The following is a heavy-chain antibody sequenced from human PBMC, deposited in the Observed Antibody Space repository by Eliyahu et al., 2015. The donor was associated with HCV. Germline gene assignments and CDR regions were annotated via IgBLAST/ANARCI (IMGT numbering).Heavy chain of an antibody. D-gene: IGHD3-3*01. CDR1: SSYG. V-gene: IGHV3-30*18. J-gene: IGHJ4*02. CDR2: ISYDGSNK. Sequence: SSYGMHWVRQAPGKGLEWVAVISYDGSNKYYADSVKGRFTISRDNSKNTLYLQMNSLRAEDTAVYYCAKDRRFLEWLFDYWGQGTLVTVSS. CDR3: AKDRRFLEWLFDY.